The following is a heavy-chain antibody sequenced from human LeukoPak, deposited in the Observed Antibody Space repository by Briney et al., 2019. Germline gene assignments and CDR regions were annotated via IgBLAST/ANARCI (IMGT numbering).Heavy chain of an antibody. CDR1: GYSINSAHY. V-gene: IGHV4-38-2*01. D-gene: IGHD2-15*01. CDR2: ISQDAIA. J-gene: IGHJ4*02. Sequence: PSETLSVSCAVSGYSINSAHYWGWIRQPPGKGLEWIGNISQDAIASYNPYLKSLLTISLDTSKNQFSLNMRSVAAADTAVYFCARASVEHRIVAAYYFDYWGQGTLVTVSS. CDR3: ARASVEHRIVAAYYFDY.